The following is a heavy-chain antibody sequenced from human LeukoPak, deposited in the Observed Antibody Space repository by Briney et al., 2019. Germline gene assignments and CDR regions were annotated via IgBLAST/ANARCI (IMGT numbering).Heavy chain of an antibody. V-gene: IGHV1-69*13. CDR3: ARGSYYGSGINYSTYYYYYYMDV. CDR1: RGTFSSYA. CDR2: IIPIFGAR. Sequence: GASVKVSSKTSRGTFSSYAISWVRQAPGQGLEWMGGIIPIFGARNYAQKFQGRVTITADESTSTAYMELSSLTSEDTAVYHCARGSYYGSGINYSTYYYYYYMDVWGKGTTVTVSS. D-gene: IGHD3-10*01. J-gene: IGHJ6*03.